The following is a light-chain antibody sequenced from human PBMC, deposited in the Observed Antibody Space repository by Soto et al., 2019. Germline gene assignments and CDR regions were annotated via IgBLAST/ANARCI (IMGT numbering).Light chain of an antibody. V-gene: IGLV2-14*03. CDR1: SSDVGGYNY. CDR3: SSYTTRHTRQTV. Sequence: QSVLTQPASVSGSPGQSINISCTGTSSDVGGYNYVSWYQHHPGKAPKLIIYDVSNRPSGVSNPFSGSKSGNTASLTISGLQPEDEADYYCSSYTTRHTRQTVLGTGTKVTVL. J-gene: IGLJ1*01. CDR2: DVS.